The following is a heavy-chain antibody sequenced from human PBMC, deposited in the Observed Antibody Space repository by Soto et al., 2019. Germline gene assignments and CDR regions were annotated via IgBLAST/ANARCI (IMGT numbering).Heavy chain of an antibody. D-gene: IGHD2-21*02. CDR1: GDSISNSRFY. CDR3: AGHLPYCGGDCYSLDY. Sequence: SETLSLTCSVSGDSISNSRFYWAWIRQPPGEGLEWIGSIYHTGNAYYSPHLKSRVTISVDTSKNQFSQNMSSVTAADTAVYYCAGHLPYCGGDCYSLDYWGQGTLVTVSS. J-gene: IGHJ4*02. V-gene: IGHV4-39*01. CDR2: IYHTGNA.